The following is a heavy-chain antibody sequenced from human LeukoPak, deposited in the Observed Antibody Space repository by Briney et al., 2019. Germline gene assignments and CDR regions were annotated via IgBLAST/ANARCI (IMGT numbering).Heavy chain of an antibody. J-gene: IGHJ4*02. CDR3: ARDAYYDFWSGYYGAVAFDY. CDR2: IYTSGST. CDR1: GGSISSHY. D-gene: IGHD3-3*01. V-gene: IGHV4-4*07. Sequence: SETLSLTCTVSGGSISSHYWSWIRQPAGKGLEWIGRIYTSGSTNYNPSLKSRVTMSVDTSKNQFSLKLSSVTAADTAVYYCARDAYYDFWSGYYGAVAFDYWGQGTLVTVSS.